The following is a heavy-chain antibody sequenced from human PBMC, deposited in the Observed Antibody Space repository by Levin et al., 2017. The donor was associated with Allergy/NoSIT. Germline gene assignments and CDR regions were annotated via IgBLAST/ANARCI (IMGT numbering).Heavy chain of an antibody. V-gene: IGHV4-39*01. D-gene: IGHD3-10*01. J-gene: IGHJ4*02. CDR3: ARRSGRGDFFFDS. Sequence: SETLSLTCTVSGGSITSNAHYWGWIRQPPGKGLEWIGNINFGGNTYYSPSLRSRVTISVDTSRDQFSLRLSPVTAADTAIYYCARRSGRGDFFFDSWGQGNLVTVDS. CDR1: GGSITSNAHY. CDR2: INFGGNT.